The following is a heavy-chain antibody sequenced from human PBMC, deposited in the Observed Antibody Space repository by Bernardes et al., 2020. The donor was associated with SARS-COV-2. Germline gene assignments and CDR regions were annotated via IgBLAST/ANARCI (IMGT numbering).Heavy chain of an antibody. V-gene: IGHV1-24*01. CDR2: FDPEDGET. CDR3: ATALAIFGVVTDYYYYYGMDV. CDR1: GYTLTELS. J-gene: IGHJ6*02. Sequence: ASVKVSCKVSGYTLTELSMHWVRQAPGKGLEWMGGFDPEDGETTYAQKFQGRVTMTEDTSTDTAYMELSSLRSEDTAVYYCATALAIFGVVTDYYYYYGMDVWGQGTTVTVSS. D-gene: IGHD3-3*02.